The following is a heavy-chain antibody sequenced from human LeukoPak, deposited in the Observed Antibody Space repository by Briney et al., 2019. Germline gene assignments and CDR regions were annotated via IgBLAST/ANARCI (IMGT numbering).Heavy chain of an antibody. CDR1: GFTFNDHA. CDR2: INWSSDNI. D-gene: IGHD3-22*01. J-gene: IGHJ3*02. CDR3: ARASYYYDTTGLGAVDI. Sequence: GGSLRLSCAASGFTFNDHAMYWVRQAPGKGLEWVSGINWSSDNIGYADSVKGRFTISRDDAKNSLFLQMNSLRTEDTASYYCARASYYYDTTGLGAVDIWGQGTMVTVSS. V-gene: IGHV3-9*01.